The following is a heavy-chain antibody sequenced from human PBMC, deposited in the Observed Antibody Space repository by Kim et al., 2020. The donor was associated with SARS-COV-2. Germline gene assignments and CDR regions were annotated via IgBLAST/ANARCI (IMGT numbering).Heavy chain of an antibody. D-gene: IGHD3-16*02. Sequence: SVKVSCKASGGTFSSYAISWVRQAPGQGLEWMGGIIPIFGTANYAQKFQGRVTITADESTSTAYMELSSLRSEDTAVYYCARAAQDRRDYDYVWGSYRYDYWGQGTLVTVSS. CDR3: ARAAQDRRDYDYVWGSYRYDY. CDR2: IIPIFGTA. V-gene: IGHV1-69*13. CDR1: GGTFSSYA. J-gene: IGHJ4*02.